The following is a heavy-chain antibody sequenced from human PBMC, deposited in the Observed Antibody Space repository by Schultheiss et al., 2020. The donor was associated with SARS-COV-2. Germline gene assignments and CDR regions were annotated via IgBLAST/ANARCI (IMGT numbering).Heavy chain of an antibody. V-gene: IGHV1-18*01. CDR1: GGTFSSYA. CDR3: ARAVVPAVLVAVLHLSMDV. CDR2: ISAYNGNT. J-gene: IGHJ6*03. Sequence: GESLKISCKASGGTFSSYAISWVRQAPGQGLEWMGWISAYNGNTNYAQKLQGRVTMTTDTSTSTAYMELRSLRSDDTAVYYCARAVVPAVLVAVLHLSMDVWGKGTTVTVSS. D-gene: IGHD2-2*01.